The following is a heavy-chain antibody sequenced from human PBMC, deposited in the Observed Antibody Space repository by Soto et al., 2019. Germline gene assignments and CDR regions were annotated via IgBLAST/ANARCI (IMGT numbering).Heavy chain of an antibody. CDR3: ATELRYLEWFTRPDY. CDR1: QFAFQTYA. J-gene: IGHJ4*02. Sequence: GGSLRLSCAASQFAFQTYAMAWVRQTPGKGLEWVSAITASGTTSYFTDSVRGRFSISRDNSKNMLYLQIDSLRAEDTALYYCATELRYLEWFTRPDYWGQGTLVTVSS. D-gene: IGHD3-3*01. CDR2: ITASGTTS. V-gene: IGHV3-23*01.